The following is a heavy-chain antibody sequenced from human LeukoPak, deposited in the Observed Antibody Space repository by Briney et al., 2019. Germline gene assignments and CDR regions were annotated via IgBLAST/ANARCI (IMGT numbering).Heavy chain of an antibody. Sequence: SETLSLTCTVSGGSISTYYWNWIRQPPGKGLEWIGYIYHSGSTNYNPSLQSRVTISVDTSKNQFSLNLNSVTAADTAVYYCARERWHCRVNCYSVYYYALDVWGQGTTVTVSS. CDR1: GGSISTYY. CDR2: IYHSGST. D-gene: IGHD2-15*01. CDR3: ARERWHCRVNCYSVYYYALDV. V-gene: IGHV4-59*01. J-gene: IGHJ6*02.